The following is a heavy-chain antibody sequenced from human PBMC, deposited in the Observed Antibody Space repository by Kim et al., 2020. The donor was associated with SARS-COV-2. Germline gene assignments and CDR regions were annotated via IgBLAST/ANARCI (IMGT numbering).Heavy chain of an antibody. Sequence: SQTLSLTCAISGDSVSSNSAVWHWIRQSPSRGLEWLGRTYYRSKWYSDYAVSVKSRMTISPDTSTNQFSLQLSSVTPEDTAVYYCARRLTGTRDTFDIWGQGTMVTVSS. D-gene: IGHD3-9*01. CDR2: TYYRSKWYS. V-gene: IGHV6-1*01. CDR1: GDSVSSNSAV. CDR3: ARRLTGTRDTFDI. J-gene: IGHJ3*02.